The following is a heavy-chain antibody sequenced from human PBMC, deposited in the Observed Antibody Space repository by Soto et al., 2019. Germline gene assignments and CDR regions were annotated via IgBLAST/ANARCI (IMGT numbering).Heavy chain of an antibody. CDR3: ATFGYPTGMTAFVFGFGPCMDV. V-gene: IGHV1-8*01. J-gene: IGHJ6*04. D-gene: IGHD1-1*01. CDR1: GYTFTSYD. CDR2: MNPNSGNT. Sequence: ASVKVSCKASGYTFTSYDINWVRQATGQGLEWMGWMNPNSGNTGYAQKFQGRVTMTRNTSISTAYMELSSLRSEDTAVYYCATFGYPTGMTAFVFGFGPCMDVWGKGTTVTVDS.